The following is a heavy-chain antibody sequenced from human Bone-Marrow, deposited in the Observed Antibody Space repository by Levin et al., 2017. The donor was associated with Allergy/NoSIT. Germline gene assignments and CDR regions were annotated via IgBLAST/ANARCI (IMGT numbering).Heavy chain of an antibody. CDR1: GGTFSSYA. J-gene: IGHJ6*02. Sequence: SVKVSCKASGGTFSSYAISWVRQAPGQGLEWMGGIIPIFGTANYAQKFQGRVTITADKSTSTAYMELSSLRSEDTAVYYCARDRGNGEGFWSGYYLYYYYGMDVWGQGTTVTVSS. CDR2: IIPIFGTA. CDR3: ARDRGNGEGFWSGYYLYYYYGMDV. D-gene: IGHD3-3*01. V-gene: IGHV1-69*06.